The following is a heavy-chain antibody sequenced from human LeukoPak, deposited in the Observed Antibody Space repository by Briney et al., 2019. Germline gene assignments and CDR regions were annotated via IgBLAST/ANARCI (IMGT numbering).Heavy chain of an antibody. CDR3: AREPLVLNYFDY. CDR2: ISSSGSTI. V-gene: IGHV3-11*01. CDR1: GFTFSDYY. Sequence: PGGSLRLSCAASGFTFSDYYMSWIRHAPGRGLGGGSYISSSGSTIYYADSVRGRFTISRDNAKNSLYLQMNSLRAEDTAVYYCAREPLVLNYFDYWGQGSLVTVSS. J-gene: IGHJ4*02.